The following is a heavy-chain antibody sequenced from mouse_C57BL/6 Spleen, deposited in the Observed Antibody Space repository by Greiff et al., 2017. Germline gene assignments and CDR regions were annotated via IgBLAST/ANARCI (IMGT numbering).Heavy chain of an antibody. CDR2: ISSGSSTI. D-gene: IGHD2-10*01. CDR3: ALPLYYAMDY. V-gene: IGHV5-17*01. Sequence: DVMLVESGGGLVKPGGSLKLSCAASGFTFSDYGMHWVRQAPEKGLEWVAYISSGSSTIYYADTVKGRFTISRDNAKNTLFLQMTSLRSEDTAMYYCALPLYYAMDYWGQGTSVTVSS. J-gene: IGHJ4*01. CDR1: GFTFSDYG.